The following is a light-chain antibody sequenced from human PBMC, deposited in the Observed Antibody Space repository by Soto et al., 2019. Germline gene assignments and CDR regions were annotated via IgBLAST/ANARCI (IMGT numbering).Light chain of an antibody. CDR3: QQYNSYGT. Sequence: DIQMTQSPSTLSASIGDRVTITCRASQSISDLLAWYQQKPGKAPKLLIYTASSLESGVPSRFSGSGSETEFTLTISSLQPDDSATYYCQQYNSYGTFGQGTKVEIK. V-gene: IGKV1-5*03. CDR2: TAS. J-gene: IGKJ1*01. CDR1: QSISDL.